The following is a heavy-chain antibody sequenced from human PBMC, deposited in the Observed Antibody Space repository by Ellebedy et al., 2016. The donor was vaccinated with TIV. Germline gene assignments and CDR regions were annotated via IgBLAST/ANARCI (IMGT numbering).Heavy chain of an antibody. CDR3: ARSIERIVVVATSIASNLRFYYYGMDV. V-gene: IGHV1-18*04. CDR2: ISAYNGNT. CDR1: GHTFTSYG. D-gene: IGHD2-2*01. Sequence: AASVKVSCKPSGHTFTSYGISWVRQAPGQGLEWMGWISAYNGNTNYAQVLQGRVTMTTDTFTSTAYMELRSLRSEDTAVHYCARSIERIVVVATSIASNLRFYYYGMDVWGQGTTVTVSS. J-gene: IGHJ6*02.